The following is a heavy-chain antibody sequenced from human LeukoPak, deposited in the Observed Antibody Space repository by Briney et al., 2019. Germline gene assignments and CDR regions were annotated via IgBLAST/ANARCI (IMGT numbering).Heavy chain of an antibody. CDR2: INPNSGGT. D-gene: IGHD3-22*01. Sequence: ASVKVSCKASRYTFTGYYMHWVRQAPGQGLEWMGWINPNSGGTNYAQKFQGRVTMTRDTSISTAYMELSRLRSDDTAVYYCASGYYYDSSGYGQLDYWGQGTLVTVSS. J-gene: IGHJ4*02. CDR3: ASGYYYDSSGYGQLDY. V-gene: IGHV1-2*02. CDR1: RYTFTGYY.